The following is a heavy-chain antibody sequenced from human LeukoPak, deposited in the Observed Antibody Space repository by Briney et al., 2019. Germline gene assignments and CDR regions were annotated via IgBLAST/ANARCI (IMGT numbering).Heavy chain of an antibody. V-gene: IGHV4-59*08. Sequence: SETLSLTCTLSGGSTSRYYWSWIRQPPARGLAWMGYIYYSGSPNYNPSLKSRVTIYVDPSKNQFSLKLSSATAAESAVYFCARTPGICGGDCYSTYYYCGMDVWGQGTTVTVSS. CDR3: ARTPGICGGDCYSTYYYCGMDV. D-gene: IGHD2-21*02. CDR2: IYYSGSP. CDR1: GGSTSRYY. J-gene: IGHJ6*02.